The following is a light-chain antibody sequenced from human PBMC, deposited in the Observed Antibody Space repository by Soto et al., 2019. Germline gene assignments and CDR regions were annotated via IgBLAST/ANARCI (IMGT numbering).Light chain of an antibody. J-gene: IGLJ1*01. Sequence: QSALTQPASVSGSPGQSITISCTGTSSDVGFYNYVSWYQQEHPGKAPKLMIYEVDNRPSGVSIRFSGSKSGNTASLTISGLLAEEEADYYCSSYEHGSTYVFGTGTKVTV. CDR3: SSYEHGSTYV. V-gene: IGLV2-14*01. CDR1: SSDVGFYNY. CDR2: EVD.